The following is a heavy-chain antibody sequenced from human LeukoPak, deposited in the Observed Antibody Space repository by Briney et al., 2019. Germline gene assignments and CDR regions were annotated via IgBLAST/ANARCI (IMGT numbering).Heavy chain of an antibody. Sequence: PSETLSLTCTVSGGSISSGGYYWSWIRQHPGKGLEWIGYIYYSGSTYYNPSLKSRVTISVDTSKNQFSLKLSSVTAADTAVYYCARLRYYGSGSYYGGSPDYWGQGTLVTVSS. D-gene: IGHD3-10*01. CDR2: IYYSGST. V-gene: IGHV4-31*03. CDR3: ARLRYYGSGSYYGGSPDY. J-gene: IGHJ4*02. CDR1: GGSISSGGYY.